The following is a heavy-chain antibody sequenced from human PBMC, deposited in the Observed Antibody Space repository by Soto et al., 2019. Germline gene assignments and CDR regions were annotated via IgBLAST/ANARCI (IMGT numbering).Heavy chain of an antibody. CDR3: AKEGPFVVVPALDV. V-gene: IGHV5-10-1*01. CDR2: IDPSDSYT. D-gene: IGHD2-2*01. CDR1: GYSFTSYW. J-gene: IGHJ6*02. Sequence: GESLKISCKGSGYSFTSYWISWVRQMPGKGLEWMGRIDPSDSYTNYSPSFQGHVTISADKSISTAYLQWSSLRAEDTAVYYCAKEGPFVVVPALDVWGQGTTVTVSS.